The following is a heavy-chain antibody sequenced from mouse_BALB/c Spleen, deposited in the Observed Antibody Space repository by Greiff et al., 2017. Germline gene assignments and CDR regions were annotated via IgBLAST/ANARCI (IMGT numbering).Heavy chain of an antibody. D-gene: IGHD2-3*01. CDR1: GFNIKDTY. J-gene: IGHJ4*01. Sequence: VQLQQSGAELVKPGASVKLSCTASGFNIKDTYMHWVKQRPEQGLEWIGRIDPANGNTKYDPKFQGKATITADTSSNTAYLQLSSLTSEDTAVYYCARSLDGYYMGDDWGQGTSVTVSS. CDR2: IDPANGNT. V-gene: IGHV14-3*02. CDR3: ARSLDGYYMGDD.